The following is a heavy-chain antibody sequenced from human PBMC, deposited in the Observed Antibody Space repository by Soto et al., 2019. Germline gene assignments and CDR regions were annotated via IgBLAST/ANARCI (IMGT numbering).Heavy chain of an antibody. D-gene: IGHD3-16*01. Sequence: QVQLVESGGGVVQPGRSLRLSCAASGFTFSSYAMHWVRQAPGKGLEWVAVISYDGSNKYYADSVKGRFTISRDNSKNTQYLQMNSLRAEDTAVYYCARDLEPGPLIAFDIWGQGTMVTVSS. V-gene: IGHV3-30-3*01. J-gene: IGHJ3*02. CDR1: GFTFSSYA. CDR2: ISYDGSNK. CDR3: ARDLEPGPLIAFDI.